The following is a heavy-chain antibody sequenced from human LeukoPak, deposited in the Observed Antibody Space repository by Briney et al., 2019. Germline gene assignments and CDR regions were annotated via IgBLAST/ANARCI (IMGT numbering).Heavy chain of an antibody. CDR3: ARGVLRYFDWLLEYFDY. D-gene: IGHD3-9*01. CDR1: GGTFSSYA. J-gene: IGHJ4*02. V-gene: IGHV1-69*13. CDR2: IIPIFGTA. Sequence: SVKVSCKASGGTFSSYAISWVRQAPGQGLEWMGGIIPIFGTANYAQKFQGRVTITADESTSTAYMELSSLRSEDTAVYYCARGVLRYFDWLLEYFDYWGQGTLVTASS.